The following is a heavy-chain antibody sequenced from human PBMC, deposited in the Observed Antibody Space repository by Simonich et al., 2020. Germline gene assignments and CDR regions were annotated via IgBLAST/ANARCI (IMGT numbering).Heavy chain of an antibody. CDR3: AREEANGYSSSWNWFDP. V-gene: IGHV1-2*02. D-gene: IGHD6-13*01. CDR2: INPNSEGK. J-gene: IGHJ5*02. CDR1: GYTLTGYY. Sequence: QVQLVQSGAEGKKPGASVKVSCKASGYTLTGYYMHWARQAPGQWLEWMARINPNSEGKNYAQKFQGRVTMTRDTYISTAYMELSRLRSDDTAVYYCAREEANGYSSSWNWFDPWGQGTLVTVSS.